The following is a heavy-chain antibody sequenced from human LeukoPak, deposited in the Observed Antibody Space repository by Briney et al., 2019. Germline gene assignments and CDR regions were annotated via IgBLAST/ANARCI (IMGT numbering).Heavy chain of an antibody. J-gene: IGHJ6*04. D-gene: IGHD6-13*01. CDR3: ARGGIAAAGLVRGYISAMDV. V-gene: IGHV3-20*04. CDR2: INWNGGST. CDR1: GFTFDDHG. Sequence: PGGSLRLSCAASGFTFDDHGMSWVRQAPGKGLEWVSGINWNGGSTGYADSVKGRFTISRDNSKNTLYLQMNSLRAEDTAVYYCARGGIAAAGLVRGYISAMDVWGKGTTVTISS.